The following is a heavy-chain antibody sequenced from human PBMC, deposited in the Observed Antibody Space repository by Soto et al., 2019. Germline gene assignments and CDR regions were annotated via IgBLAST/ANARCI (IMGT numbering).Heavy chain of an antibody. CDR3: ARGRDGYRYDY. Sequence: PSETLSLTCTVSGGSISSYYWIWIRQPPGKGLEWIGYIYYSGSTNYNPSLKSRVTISVDTSKNQFSLKLSSVTAADTAVYYCARGRDGYRYDYWGQGTLVTVSS. V-gene: IGHV4-59*01. CDR1: GGSISSYY. J-gene: IGHJ4*02. D-gene: IGHD5-12*01. CDR2: IYYSGST.